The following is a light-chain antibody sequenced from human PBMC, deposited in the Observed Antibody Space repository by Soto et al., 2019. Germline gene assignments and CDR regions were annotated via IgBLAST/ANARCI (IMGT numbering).Light chain of an antibody. Sequence: EIVLTQLLGALSLSQGERATLSCRASQSVSSSYLAWYQQKPGQAPRLLIYGASSRATGIPDRFSGSGSGTDFTLTISRLEPEDFAVYYCQQYGSSPPLTFGGGTKVDIK. CDR1: QSVSSSY. V-gene: IGKV3-20*01. CDR3: QQYGSSPPLT. J-gene: IGKJ4*01. CDR2: GAS.